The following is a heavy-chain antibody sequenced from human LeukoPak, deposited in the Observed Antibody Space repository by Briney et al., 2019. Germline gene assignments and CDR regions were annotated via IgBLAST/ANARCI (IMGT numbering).Heavy chain of an antibody. J-gene: IGHJ3*02. CDR2: ISYDGSNK. V-gene: IGHV3-30*03. CDR1: GVTFSAYG. D-gene: IGHD1-26*01. Sequence: PGGSLRLSCAASGVTFSAYGMHWVRQAPGKGLEWVAVISYDGSNKYYADSVKGRFTISRDNSKNTLYLQMKSLRADDTAVYWCARDQSTQVGLVAFDIWGQGTMVTVSS. CDR3: ARDQSTQVGLVAFDI.